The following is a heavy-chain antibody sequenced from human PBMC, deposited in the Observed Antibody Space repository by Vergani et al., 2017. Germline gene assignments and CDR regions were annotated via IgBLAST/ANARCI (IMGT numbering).Heavy chain of an antibody. CDR3: AKPHAGTRYGMDV. V-gene: IGHV3-43D*04. CDR2: FRWDGGRT. CDR1: GFPFVDYA. D-gene: IGHD1-1*01. J-gene: IGHJ6*02. Sequence: EVQLVESGGVVVQPGGSLRFPCPASGFPFVDYAMPWFRQAPGMGLEWFPLFRWDGGRTSYADSVKGRFTVSRDNSENSLYLQMNSLRAEDTALYYFAKPHAGTRYGMDVWGQGTMVTVSS.